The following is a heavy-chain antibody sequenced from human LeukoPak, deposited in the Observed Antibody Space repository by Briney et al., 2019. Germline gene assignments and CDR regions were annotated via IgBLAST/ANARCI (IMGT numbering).Heavy chain of an antibody. CDR2: ITPSGTYT. CDR1: GFTFSDYY. J-gene: IGHJ6*02. V-gene: IGHV3-11*05. CDR3: ARGHYGLDV. Sequence: GGSLRLSCAASGFTFSDYYISWTRQAPGQGLEWVSYITPSGTYTNYADSVEGRFSVSRDNAKNSLYLQMNSLRAEDTAVYYCARGHYGLDVWGRGATVTVSS.